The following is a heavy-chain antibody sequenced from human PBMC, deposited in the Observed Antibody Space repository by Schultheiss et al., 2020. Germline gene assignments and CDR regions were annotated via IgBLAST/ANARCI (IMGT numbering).Heavy chain of an antibody. CDR2: INHSGST. CDR3: ARTRSDAFDI. Sequence: SETLSLTCAVSGYSISSGYYWGWIRQSPGKGLEWIGEINHSGSTNYNPSLKSRVTISVDTSKNQFSLKLSSVTAADTAVYYCARTRSDAFDIWGQGTTVTVSS. CDR1: GYSISSGYY. J-gene: IGHJ3*02. V-gene: IGHV4-38-2*01.